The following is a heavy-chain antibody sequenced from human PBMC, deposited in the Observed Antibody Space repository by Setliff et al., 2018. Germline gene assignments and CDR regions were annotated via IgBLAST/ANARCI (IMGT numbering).Heavy chain of an antibody. CDR2: IYTSWST. CDR1: GDSISSRPFY. Sequence: SETLSLTCTVSGDSISSRPFYWGWFRQPAGKELEWIGQIYTSWSTIYNPSLKSRVAILLDTSKNQFSLALTSVTAADTAVYYCARMTGFQYIDVWGKGTTVTVSS. CDR3: ARMTGFQYIDV. D-gene: IGHD3-3*01. J-gene: IGHJ6*03. V-gene: IGHV4-61*09.